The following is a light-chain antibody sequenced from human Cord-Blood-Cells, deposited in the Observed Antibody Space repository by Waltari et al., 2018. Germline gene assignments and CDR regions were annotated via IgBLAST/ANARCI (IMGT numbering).Light chain of an antibody. CDR1: SSDVGGYNY. V-gene: IGLV2-14*01. CDR2: DVS. J-gene: IGLJ3*02. Sequence: QSALTQPASVSGSPGQSITISCTGTSSDVGGYNYVSWYQQHPGKAPKLMIYDVSNRPSEVSKRFSGSTSGNTASLTISGLQAEDEADYYCSSYTSSSTPWVFGGGTKLTVL. CDR3: SSYTSSSTPWV.